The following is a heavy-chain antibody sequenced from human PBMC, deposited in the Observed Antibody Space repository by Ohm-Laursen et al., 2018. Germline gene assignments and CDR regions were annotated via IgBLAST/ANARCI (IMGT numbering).Heavy chain of an antibody. CDR1: GYSISSGYF. CDR2: IYHSGST. CDR3: ARDSGSLAY. D-gene: IGHD6-19*01. V-gene: IGHV4-38-2*02. J-gene: IGHJ4*02. Sequence: GTLSLTWAVSGYSISSGYFWGWIRQPPGKGLEWIGTIYHSGSTYYNPSLKSRVTISVDTSKNQFSLKLSSVTAADTTVYYCARDSGSLAYWGQGTLVTVSS.